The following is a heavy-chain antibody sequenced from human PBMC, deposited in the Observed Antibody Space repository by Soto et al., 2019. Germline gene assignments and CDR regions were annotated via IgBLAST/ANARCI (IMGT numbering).Heavy chain of an antibody. CDR3: ARDGRTSGYYLDY. V-gene: IGHV4-31*03. CDR2: IYANGNS. J-gene: IGHJ4*02. Sequence: QVQLQESGPGLVKPSETLSLTCTVSRGSISSGGFYWSWIRQSLGKGLEWIGFIYANGNSYYNPSLKSRANISLDTSKNKFSLKISSVTVADTAVYYCARDGRTSGYYLDYWGQGTPVTVSP. D-gene: IGHD3-22*01. CDR1: RGSISSGGFY.